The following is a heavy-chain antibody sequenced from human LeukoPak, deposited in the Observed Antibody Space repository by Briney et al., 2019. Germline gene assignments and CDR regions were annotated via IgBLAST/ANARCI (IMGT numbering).Heavy chain of an antibody. CDR1: GFTVSSNY. J-gene: IGHJ4*02. CDR3: ARDRWVGGYDYFDY. V-gene: IGHV3-66*02. CDR2: IYSGGST. D-gene: IGHD5-12*01. Sequence: GGSLRLSCAASGFTVSSNYMSWVRQAPGKGLEWVSVIYSGGSTYYADSVKGRFTISRDNSKNTLYLQMNSLRVEDTAVYYCARDRWVGGYDYFDYWGQGTLVTVSS.